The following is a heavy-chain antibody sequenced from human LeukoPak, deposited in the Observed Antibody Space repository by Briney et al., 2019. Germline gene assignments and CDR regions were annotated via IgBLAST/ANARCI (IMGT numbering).Heavy chain of an antibody. J-gene: IGHJ6*02. CDR2: IYYSGST. CDR3: ARGPTVNNYYYGMDV. V-gene: IGHV4-59*01. Sequence: PSETLSLTCTVSGGSISSYYWSWIRQPPGKGLEWIGYIYYSGSTNYNPSLKSRVTMSVDTSKKQFSLKLSSVTAADTVVYFCARGPTVNNYYYGMDVWGQGATVTVSS. D-gene: IGHD4-17*01. CDR1: GGSISSYY.